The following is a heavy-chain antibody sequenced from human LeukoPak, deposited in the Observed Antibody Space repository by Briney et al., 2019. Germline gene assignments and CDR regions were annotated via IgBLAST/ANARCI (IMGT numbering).Heavy chain of an antibody. Sequence: SETLSLTCIVSGGSISSYYWSWIRQPPGKGLEWIGYIYYSGSTNYNPSLKSRVTISVDTSKNQSSLKLSSVTAADTAVYYCASLSSNYGLDYWGQGTLVTVSS. V-gene: IGHV4-59*08. CDR2: IYYSGST. CDR3: ASLSSNYGLDY. CDR1: GGSISSYY. J-gene: IGHJ4*02. D-gene: IGHD4-11*01.